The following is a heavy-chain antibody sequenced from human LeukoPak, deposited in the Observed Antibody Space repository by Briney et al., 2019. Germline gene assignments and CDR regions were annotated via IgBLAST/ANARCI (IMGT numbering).Heavy chain of an antibody. V-gene: IGHV4-39*07. CDR3: AGGYSSVNWFDP. D-gene: IGHD6-25*01. CDR2: IYYTGRT. Sequence: SETLSLTCNVSGGSIRSGGYYWGWIRQPPGQGLEWIATIYYTGRTYSNPSLKSRVSISVDTSKNQFSLKLSSVTAADTAVYYCAGGYSSVNWFDPWGQGTLVTVSS. CDR1: GGSIRSGGYY. J-gene: IGHJ5*02.